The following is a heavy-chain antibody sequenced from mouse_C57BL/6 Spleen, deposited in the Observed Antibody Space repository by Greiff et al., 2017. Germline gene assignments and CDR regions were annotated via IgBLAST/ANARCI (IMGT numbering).Heavy chain of an antibody. D-gene: IGHD4-1*01. CDR2: IWRGGST. CDR3: AKKLGRDYYAMDY. CDR1: GFSLTSYG. Sequence: VKLVESGPGLVQPSQSLSITCTVSGFSLTSYGVHWVRQSPGKGLEWLGVIWRGGSTDSNAAFMSRLSITKDNSKRQVFFKMNSLQADDTAIYYCAKKLGRDYYAMDYWGQGTSVTVSS. J-gene: IGHJ4*01. V-gene: IGHV2-5*01.